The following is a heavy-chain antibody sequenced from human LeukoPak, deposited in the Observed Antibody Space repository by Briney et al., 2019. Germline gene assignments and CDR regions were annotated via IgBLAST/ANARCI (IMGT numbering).Heavy chain of an antibody. CDR1: GFTVSDNN. CDR3: VRVHGGGY. Sequence: PGGSLRLSCAASGFTVSDNNMIWVRQAPGKGLEWVSTLHRDGSVRYADSVNGRFTISRDDSKNTLSLQMSSLGDEDTAVYYCVRVHGGGYWGQGTLVTVSS. D-gene: IGHD3-16*01. CDR2: LHRDGSV. J-gene: IGHJ4*02. V-gene: IGHV3-53*01.